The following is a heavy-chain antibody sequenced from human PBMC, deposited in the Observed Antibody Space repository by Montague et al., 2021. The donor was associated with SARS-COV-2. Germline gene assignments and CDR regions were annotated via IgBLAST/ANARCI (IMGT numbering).Heavy chain of an antibody. Sequence: SETLSLTCTVSGGSISSSTYYWGWIRQPPGKGLEWIASIYYSGSTYFNPSLKSRVAISIDTSKNQFSLKLSSVTAADTAVYYCARRPYHYDSSGQFDPWGQGVLVTVSS. CDR3: ARRPYHYDSSGQFDP. CDR1: GGSISSSTYY. J-gene: IGHJ5*02. D-gene: IGHD3-22*01. V-gene: IGHV4-39*07. CDR2: IYYSGST.